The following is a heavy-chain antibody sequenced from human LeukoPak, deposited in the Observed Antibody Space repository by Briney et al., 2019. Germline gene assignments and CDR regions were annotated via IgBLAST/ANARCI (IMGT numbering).Heavy chain of an antibody. CDR3: ARATSFYRYFDY. CDR2: ISSSSSYI. Sequence: GGSLRLSRAASGFTFSSYSLNWVRRAPGRGLEGVSSISSSSSYIYYANSVKGRFTISRDNAKNSLYLQMNSLRAEDTAVYYCARATSFYRYFDYWGQGTLVTVSS. D-gene: IGHD3-10*01. CDR1: GFTFSSYS. J-gene: IGHJ4*02. V-gene: IGHV3-21*01.